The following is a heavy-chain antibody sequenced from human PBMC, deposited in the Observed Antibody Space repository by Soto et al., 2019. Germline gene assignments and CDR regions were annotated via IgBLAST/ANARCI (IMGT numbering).Heavy chain of an antibody. Sequence: QSRGSLRLSCAASGFTFSNYVMTWVRQAPGKGLEWVSSISGSGDNTYYADSVKGRFTISRDNSKNTLFLQMNSLRAEDTAVYYSAKLPLVLALGXDYWGQGTLVTVSS. D-gene: IGHD1-7*01. CDR3: AKLPLVLALGXDY. CDR1: GFTFSNYV. V-gene: IGHV3-23*01. CDR2: ISGSGDNT. J-gene: IGHJ4*02.